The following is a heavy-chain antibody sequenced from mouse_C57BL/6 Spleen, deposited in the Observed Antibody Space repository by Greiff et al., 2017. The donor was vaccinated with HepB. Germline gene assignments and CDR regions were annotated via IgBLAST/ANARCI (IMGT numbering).Heavy chain of an antibody. Sequence: EVMLVESGGGLVKPGGSLKLSCAASGFTFSSYTMSWVRQTPEKRLEWVATISGGGGNTYYPDSVKGRFTISRDNAKNTLYLQMSSLRSEDTALYYCARQDYGHAMDYWRQGTSVTVSS. D-gene: IGHD1-1*01. V-gene: IGHV5-9*01. CDR3: ARQDYGHAMDY. CDR1: GFTFSSYT. CDR2: ISGGGGNT. J-gene: IGHJ4*01.